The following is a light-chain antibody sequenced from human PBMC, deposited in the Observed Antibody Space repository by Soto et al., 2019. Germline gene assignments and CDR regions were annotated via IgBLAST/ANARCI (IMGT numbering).Light chain of an antibody. CDR2: SNN. CDR3: AAWDDSLNGHVV. CDR1: SSNIGSNT. Sequence: QSVLTQPPSASGTPGQRVTISCSGSSSNIGSNTVNWYQQLPGTAPKLLIYSNNQRPSGVPDRFSGYKSGTSASLAISGLQSEDEADYYCAAWDDSLNGHVVFGGGTKLAVI. V-gene: IGLV1-44*01. J-gene: IGLJ2*01.